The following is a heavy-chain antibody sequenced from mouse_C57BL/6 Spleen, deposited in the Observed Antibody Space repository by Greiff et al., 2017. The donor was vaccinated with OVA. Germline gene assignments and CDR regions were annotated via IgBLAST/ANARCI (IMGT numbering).Heavy chain of an antibody. CDR1: GFTFSSYA. V-gene: IGHV5-4*01. Sequence: EVHLVESGGGLVKPGGSLKLSCAASGFTFSSYAMSWVRQTPEKRLEWVATISDGGSYTYYPDNVKGRFTISRDNAKNNLYLQMSHLKSEDTAMYYCARDQSPYAMDYWGQGTSVTVSS. CDR3: ARDQSPYAMDY. CDR2: ISDGGSYT. J-gene: IGHJ4*01.